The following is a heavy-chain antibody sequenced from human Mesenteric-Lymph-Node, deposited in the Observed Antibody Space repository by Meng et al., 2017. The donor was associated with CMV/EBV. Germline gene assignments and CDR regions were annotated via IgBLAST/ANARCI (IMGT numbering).Heavy chain of an antibody. Sequence: ASVKVSCKASGYTFTSYEINWVRQATGQGLEWMGWMNPNSGNTGYAQKFQGRVTMTRNTSISTAYMELSSLRSEDTAVYYCARDRTMYSSSFYAGFDPWGQGTLVTVSS. J-gene: IGHJ5*02. CDR1: GYTFTSYE. V-gene: IGHV1-8*01. CDR3: ARDRTMYSSSFYAGFDP. CDR2: MNPNSGNT. D-gene: IGHD6-6*01.